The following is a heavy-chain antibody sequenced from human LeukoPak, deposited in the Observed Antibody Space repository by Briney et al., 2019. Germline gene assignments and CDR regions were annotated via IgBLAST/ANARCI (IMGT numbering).Heavy chain of an antibody. CDR3: ARSTKQWLVLHNFDY. V-gene: IGHV4-38-2*02. CDR1: GYSIRSGYY. CDR2: IYHSGST. Sequence: SETLSLTCTVSGYSIRSGYYWGWIRQPPGKGLEWIGSIYHSGSTYYNPSLKSRVTISVDTSKNQFSLKLSSVTAADTAVYYCARSTKQWLVLHNFDYWGQGTLVTVSS. J-gene: IGHJ4*02. D-gene: IGHD6-19*01.